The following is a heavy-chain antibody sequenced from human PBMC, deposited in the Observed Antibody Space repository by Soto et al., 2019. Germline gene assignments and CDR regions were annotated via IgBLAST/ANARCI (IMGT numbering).Heavy chain of an antibody. J-gene: IGHJ4*02. CDR1: GGSISSSSYY. D-gene: IGHD1-26*01. Sequence: QLQLQESGPGLVKPSETLSLTCTVSGGSISSSSYYWGWIRQPPGKGLEWIGSIYYSGSTYYNLSLKSRVTISVATSKNQFSLKLSSVTAADTAVYYCARLVGATPIDYWGQGTLVTVSS. CDR2: IYYSGST. CDR3: ARLVGATPIDY. V-gene: IGHV4-39*01.